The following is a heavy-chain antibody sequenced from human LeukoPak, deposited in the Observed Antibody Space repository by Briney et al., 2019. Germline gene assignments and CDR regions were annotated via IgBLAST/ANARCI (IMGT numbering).Heavy chain of an antibody. D-gene: IGHD3-22*01. CDR2: IKQDGSEK. CDR3: ARYSSGPYYFDY. J-gene: IGHJ4*02. CDR1: GFTFSSYW. V-gene: IGHV3-7*01. Sequence: GGFLRLSCAASGFTFSSYWMSWVRQAPGKGLEWVANIKQDGSEKYYVDSVKGRFTISRDNAKNSLYMQMNSLSAADTDVYYCARYSSGPYYFDYWGQGTLVTVSS.